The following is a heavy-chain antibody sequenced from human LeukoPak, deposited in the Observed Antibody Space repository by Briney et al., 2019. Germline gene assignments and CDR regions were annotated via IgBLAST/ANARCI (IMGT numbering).Heavy chain of an antibody. J-gene: IGHJ4*02. Sequence: TGGSLRLSCAGSGFTFSSYWMSWVRQAPGKGLEWVANIRQGGSERYYVDSVKGRFTISRDNAKNSLYLQMNSLRAEDTAVYYCVREARESGGFDYWGQETLVTVSS. D-gene: IGHD5-24*01. CDR3: VREARESGGFDY. V-gene: IGHV3-7*01. CDR1: GFTFSSYW. CDR2: IRQGGSER.